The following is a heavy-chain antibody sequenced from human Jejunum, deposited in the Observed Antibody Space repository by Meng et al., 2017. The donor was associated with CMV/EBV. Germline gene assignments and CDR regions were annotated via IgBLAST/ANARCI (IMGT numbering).Heavy chain of an antibody. CDR1: GFTFNNYG. CDR2: ISGSGGST. Sequence: APVVEAEVGLVQSGGELKQSCAACGFTFNNYGMSWVRQATGKGLEWVSGISGSGGSTYYADSVKGRFTISRDNSKNTLYLQMNSLRAEDTDVYYCAVTGGVVIRGLHFDYWGQGTLVTVSS. V-gene: IGHV3-23*04. J-gene: IGHJ4*02. CDR3: AVTGGVVIRGLHFDY. D-gene: IGHD3-3*01.